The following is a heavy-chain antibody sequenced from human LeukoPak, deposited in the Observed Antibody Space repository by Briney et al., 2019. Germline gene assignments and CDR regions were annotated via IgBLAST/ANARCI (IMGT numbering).Heavy chain of an antibody. CDR1: GFTFSSYA. J-gene: IGHJ6*03. V-gene: IGHV3-21*01. CDR3: ARGGYQPYYYMDV. Sequence: GGSLRLSCAASGFTFSSYAMNWVRQASGKGLEWVSSIRSSSGDIFYADSVKGRFTISRDNAKKIVYLQMDSLRVDETAVYYCARGGYQPYYYMDVWGKGTTVTVSS. D-gene: IGHD2-2*01. CDR2: IRSSSGDI.